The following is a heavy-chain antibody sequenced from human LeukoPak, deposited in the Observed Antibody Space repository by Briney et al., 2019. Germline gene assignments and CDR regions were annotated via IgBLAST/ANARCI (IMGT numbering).Heavy chain of an antibody. Sequence: GASVKVSCKASGYTFTNYGISWVRQAPGQGLEWMGWVSAYNGNTNYAQKLQGRVTMTTDTSTSTAYMELRSLRSDDTAVYYRARDSASSWYGDFDYWGQGTLVTISS. J-gene: IGHJ4*02. CDR1: GYTFTNYG. CDR2: VSAYNGNT. CDR3: ARDSASSWYGDFDY. V-gene: IGHV1-18*01. D-gene: IGHD6-13*01.